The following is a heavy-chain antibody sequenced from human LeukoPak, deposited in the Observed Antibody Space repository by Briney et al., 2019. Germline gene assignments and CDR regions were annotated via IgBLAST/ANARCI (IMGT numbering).Heavy chain of an antibody. Sequence: PGGSLRLSCAASGFTFSSYGMSWVRQAPGKGLEWVSIISGSGVGTYHADSVKGRFTISRDNAKNTLYLQMNTLTAEDTAMYYCARAVAVAGTDYWGQGTLVTVSS. V-gene: IGHV3-23*01. CDR3: ARAVAVAGTDY. CDR1: GFTFSSYG. CDR2: ISGSGVGT. D-gene: IGHD6-19*01. J-gene: IGHJ4*02.